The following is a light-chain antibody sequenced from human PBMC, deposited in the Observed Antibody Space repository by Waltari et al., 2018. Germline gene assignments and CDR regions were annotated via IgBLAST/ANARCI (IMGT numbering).Light chain of an antibody. V-gene: IGKV1-39*01. CDR1: QTINTY. J-gene: IGKJ2*01. CDR3: QQSYNTPYT. CDR2: DAS. Sequence: DIQMTQSPSSLSASVGDRVTLTCRPSQTINTYLNWYQQKPGRAPNLLIYDASSLQGGVPSRFSGSGSETEFTLTITSLQPEDSATYYCQQSYNTPYTFGQGTKLEIK.